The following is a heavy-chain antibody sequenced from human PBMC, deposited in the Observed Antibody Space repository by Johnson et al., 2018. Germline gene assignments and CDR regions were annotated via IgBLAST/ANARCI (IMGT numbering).Heavy chain of an antibody. V-gene: IGHV3-7*01. CDR1: GFTFSSYW. D-gene: IGHD1-1*01. CDR2: IKQAGSEK. CDR3: ARTLDDAFAF. Sequence: VQLVQSGGGLVQPGGSLRLSCAASGFTFSSYWMSWVRQAPGKGLEWVANIKQAGSEKFYVDSVKGRFTISRDNAKNSLFLQMNSPRAEDTAVYYCARTLDDAFAFWGQGTMVTVSS. J-gene: IGHJ3*01.